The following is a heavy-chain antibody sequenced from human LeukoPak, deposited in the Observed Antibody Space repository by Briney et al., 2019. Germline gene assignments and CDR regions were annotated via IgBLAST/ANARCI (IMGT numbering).Heavy chain of an antibody. V-gene: IGHV3-30*02. Sequence: GGSLRLSCAASGFTFSSYGMHWVRQAPGKGLEWVAFIRYDGSNKYYADSVKGRFTISRDNSKNTLYLQMNSLRAEDTAVYYCAKVSRRIAVAGYFDYWGQGTLVTVSS. CDR2: IRYDGSNK. J-gene: IGHJ4*02. D-gene: IGHD6-19*01. CDR3: AKVSRRIAVAGYFDY. CDR1: GFTFSSYG.